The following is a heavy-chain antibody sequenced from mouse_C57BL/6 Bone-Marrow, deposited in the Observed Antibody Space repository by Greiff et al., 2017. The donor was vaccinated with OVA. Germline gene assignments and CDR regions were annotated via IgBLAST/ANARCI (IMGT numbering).Heavy chain of an antibody. CDR3: TRAYGGYDWFAY. CDR2: ISSGGDYI. CDR1: GFTFSSYA. D-gene: IGHD2-3*01. Sequence: EVMLVESGEGLVKPGGSLKLSCAASGFTFSSYAMSWVRQTPEKRLEWVAYISSGGDYIYYADTVKGRFTISRDNARNTLYLQISSLKSEDTARYYCTRAYGGYDWFAYWGQGTLVTVSA. J-gene: IGHJ3*01. V-gene: IGHV5-9-1*02.